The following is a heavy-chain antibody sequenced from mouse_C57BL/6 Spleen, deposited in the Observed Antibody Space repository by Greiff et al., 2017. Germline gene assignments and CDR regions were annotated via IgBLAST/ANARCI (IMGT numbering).Heavy chain of an antibody. CDR2: ISSGGSYT. J-gene: IGHJ2*01. CDR1: GFTFSSYG. D-gene: IGHD1-1*01. V-gene: IGHV5-6*01. Sequence: EVKVVESGGDLVKPGGSLKLSCAASGFTFSSYGMSWVRQTPDKRLEWVATISSGGSYTYYPDSVKGRFTISRDNAKNTLYLQMSSLKPEDTAMYYCAREATHYFDYWGQGTTLTVSS. CDR3: AREATHYFDY.